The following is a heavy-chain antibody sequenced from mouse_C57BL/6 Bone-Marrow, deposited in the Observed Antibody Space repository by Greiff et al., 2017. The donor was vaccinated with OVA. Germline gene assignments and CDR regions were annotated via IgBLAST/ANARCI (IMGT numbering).Heavy chain of an antibody. CDR2: IWRGGST. V-gene: IGHV2-2*01. CDR1: GFSLTSYG. J-gene: IGHJ4*01. CDR3: ARKECYYAMDY. Sequence: QVQLQQSGPGLVQPSQSLSITCTVSGFSLTSYGVHWVRQSPGKGLEWLGVIWRGGSTDYNAAFISRLSISKDNSKSQVFFKMNSLQADDTAIYYCARKECYYAMDYWGQGTSVTVSS.